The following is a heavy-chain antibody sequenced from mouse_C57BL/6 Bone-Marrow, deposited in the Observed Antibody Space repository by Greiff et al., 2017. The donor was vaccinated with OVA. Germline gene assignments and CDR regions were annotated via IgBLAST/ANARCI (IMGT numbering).Heavy chain of an antibody. J-gene: IGHJ4*01. V-gene: IGHV1-54*01. CDR1: GYAFTNYL. Sequence: QVQLQQSGAALVRPGTSVQVSCKASGYAFTNYLIEWVKQRPGQGLEWIGVINPGSGGTNYNEKFKGKATLTADKSSSTAYMQLSSLTSEDSAVYFCARNYAVYYAMDYWGQGTSVTVSS. CDR3: ARNYAVYYAMDY. D-gene: IGHD1-1*02. CDR2: INPGSGGT.